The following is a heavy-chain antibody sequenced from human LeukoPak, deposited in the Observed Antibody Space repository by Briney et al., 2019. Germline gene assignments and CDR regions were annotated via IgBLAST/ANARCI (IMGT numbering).Heavy chain of an antibody. V-gene: IGHV1-18*01. CDR1: GYTFTSYG. CDR2: ISAYNGNT. D-gene: IGHD6-19*01. CDR3: ARAVAGTLWGDY. Sequence: ASVKVSCKASGYTFTSYGISWVRQAPGQGLERMGWISAYNGNTNYAQKLQGRVTMTTDTSTSTAYMELRSLRSDDTAVYYCARAVAGTLWGDYWGQGTLVTVSS. J-gene: IGHJ4*02.